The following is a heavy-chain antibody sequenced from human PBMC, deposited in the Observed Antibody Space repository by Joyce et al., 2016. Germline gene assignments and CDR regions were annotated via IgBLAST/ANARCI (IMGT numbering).Heavy chain of an antibody. D-gene: IGHD6-13*01. V-gene: IGHV2-5*01. CDR1: GFSLSSSGVG. Sequence: QITLKESGPTLVKPTQTLTLTCTFSGFSLSSSGVGVGWIRQPPGKALEWLALIYWNVDKRYSPSLKSRLTSTKDTSKNQVVLTMTNMDPVDTATYYCAHSSTWHGVFDFWGQGTLVTVSS. CDR2: IYWNVDK. CDR3: AHSSTWHGVFDF. J-gene: IGHJ4*02.